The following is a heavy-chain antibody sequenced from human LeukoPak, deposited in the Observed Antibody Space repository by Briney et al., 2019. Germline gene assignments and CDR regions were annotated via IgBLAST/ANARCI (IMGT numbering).Heavy chain of an antibody. D-gene: IGHD3-3*01. Sequence: GGSLRLSFAAPGFTFSSYAMSGVRQAPGKGLEGVSAISGSGGSTYYADSVKGRFTISRDNSKNTLYLQMNSLRAEDTAVYYCAKDLNYDFWSGYPYYFDYWGQGTLVTVSS. J-gene: IGHJ4*02. CDR2: ISGSGGST. CDR3: AKDLNYDFWSGYPYYFDY. V-gene: IGHV3-23*01. CDR1: GFTFSSYA.